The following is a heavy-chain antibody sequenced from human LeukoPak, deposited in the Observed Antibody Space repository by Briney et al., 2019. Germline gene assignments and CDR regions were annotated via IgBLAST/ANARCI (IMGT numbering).Heavy chain of an antibody. CDR1: GFTFTSSA. Sequence: ASVKVSCKASGFTFTSSAVQWVRQARGQRLEWIGWIVVGSGNTNYAQKFRERVTITRDMSTSTAYMELSSLRSEDTAVYYCAAAPKVRFLEWSAWGQGTLVTVSS. J-gene: IGHJ5*02. D-gene: IGHD3-3*01. CDR3: AAAPKVRFLEWSA. CDR2: IVVGSGNT. V-gene: IGHV1-58*01.